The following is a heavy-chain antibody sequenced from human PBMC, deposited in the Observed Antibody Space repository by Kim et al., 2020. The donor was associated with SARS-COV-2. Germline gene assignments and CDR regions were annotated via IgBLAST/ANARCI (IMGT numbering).Heavy chain of an antibody. J-gene: IGHJ3*02. Sequence: SETLSLTCAVYGGSFSGYYWSWIRQPPGKGLEWIGEINHSGSTNYNPSLKSRVTISVDTSKNQFSLKLSSVTAADTAVYYCARVGIVVVPAAIYGRGDAFDIWGQGTMVTVSS. V-gene: IGHV4-34*01. D-gene: IGHD2-2*01. CDR2: INHSGST. CDR3: ARVGIVVVPAAIYGRGDAFDI. CDR1: GGSFSGYY.